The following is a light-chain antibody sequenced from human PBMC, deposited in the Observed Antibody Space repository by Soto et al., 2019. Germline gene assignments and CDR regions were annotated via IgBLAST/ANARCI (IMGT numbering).Light chain of an antibody. J-gene: IGLJ1*01. V-gene: IGLV2-11*01. CDR3: CSYAGSSTYV. Sequence: QSVLTQPRSVSGSPGQSVTISCTGASGDVGGYNFVSWYQQHPGKAPTLMIFDVSQRPSGVPDRFSGSKSGNTASLTISGLQAEDEADYYCCSYAGSSTYVFGTGTQLTVL. CDR1: SGDVGGYNF. CDR2: DVS.